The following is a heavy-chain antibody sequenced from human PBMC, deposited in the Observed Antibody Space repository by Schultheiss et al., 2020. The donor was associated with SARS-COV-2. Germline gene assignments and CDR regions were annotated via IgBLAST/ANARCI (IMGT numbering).Heavy chain of an antibody. CDR3: ASKPKKYSSSWPFDY. CDR1: GGTFSSYA. D-gene: IGHD6-13*01. V-gene: IGHV1-69*13. CDR2: IIPIFGTA. Sequence: SVKVSCKASGGTFSSYAISWVRQAPGQGLEWMGGIIPIFGTANYAQKFQGRVTITADESTSTAYMELSSLRSEDTAVYYCASKPKKYSSSWPFDYWGQGTLVTVSS. J-gene: IGHJ4*02.